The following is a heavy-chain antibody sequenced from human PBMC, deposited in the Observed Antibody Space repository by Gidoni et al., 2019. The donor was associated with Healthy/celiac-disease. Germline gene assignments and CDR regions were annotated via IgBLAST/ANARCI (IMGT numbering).Heavy chain of an antibody. CDR3: ARDSPSYYDFWSGYPTYYYYGMDV. D-gene: IGHD3-3*01. Sequence: SWVRQAPGKGLGWVANIKQDGSEKYYVDSVKGRFTISRDNAKNSLYLQMNSLRAEDTAVYYCARDSPSYYDFWSGYPTYYYYGMDVWGQGTTVTVSS. V-gene: IGHV3-7*01. CDR2: IKQDGSEK. J-gene: IGHJ6*02.